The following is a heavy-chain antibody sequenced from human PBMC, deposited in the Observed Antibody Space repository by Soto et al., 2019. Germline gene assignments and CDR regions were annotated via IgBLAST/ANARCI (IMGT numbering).Heavy chain of an antibody. Sequence: PGGSLRLSCVASGFSFSNYAMSWVRQAPGKGLEWVSAISGSGGSTYYADSVKGRFTISRDNSKNTLYLQMNSLRAEDTAVYYCAKVTIFGVVTPHVGAFDIWGQGTMVTVSS. J-gene: IGHJ3*02. CDR2: ISGSGGST. D-gene: IGHD3-3*01. V-gene: IGHV3-23*01. CDR3: AKVTIFGVVTPHVGAFDI. CDR1: GFSFSNYA.